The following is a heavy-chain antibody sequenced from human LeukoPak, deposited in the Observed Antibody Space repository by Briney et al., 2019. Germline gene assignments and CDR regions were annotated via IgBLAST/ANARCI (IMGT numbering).Heavy chain of an antibody. CDR1: GFTFDDYA. J-gene: IGHJ4*02. CDR3: AKDIYSYGYGGFDY. V-gene: IGHV3-43*02. CDR2: ISGDGGST. Sequence: PGGSLRLSCAASGFTFDDYAMHWVRQAPGKGPEWVSLISGDGGSTYYADSVKGRFTISRDNSKNSLYLQMNSLRTEDTALYYCAKDIYSYGYGGFDYWGQGTLVTVSS. D-gene: IGHD5-18*01.